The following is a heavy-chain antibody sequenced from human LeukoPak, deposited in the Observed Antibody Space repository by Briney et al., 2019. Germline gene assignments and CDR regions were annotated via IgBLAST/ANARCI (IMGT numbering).Heavy chain of an antibody. Sequence: GGSLRLSCAASGFTFSSYAMHWVRQAPEKGLEYVSAISSNGGSTYYANSVKGRFTISRDNSKNTLYLQMGSLRAEDMAVYYCATSIAAAGTFYWGQGTLVTVSS. J-gene: IGHJ4*02. V-gene: IGHV3-64*01. CDR2: ISSNGGST. D-gene: IGHD6-13*01. CDR3: ATSIAAAGTFY. CDR1: GFTFSSYA.